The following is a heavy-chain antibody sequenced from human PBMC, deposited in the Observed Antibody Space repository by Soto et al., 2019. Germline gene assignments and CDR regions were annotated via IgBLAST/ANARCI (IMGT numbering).Heavy chain of an antibody. V-gene: IGHV3-23*01. CDR2: ISGRDGST. CDR3: AKDLQRPSYHYDSSGTFDY. D-gene: IGHD3-22*01. CDR1: GFTFSNYP. J-gene: IGHJ4*02. Sequence: GGSLRLSCKASGFTFSNYPMSWVRQAPGKGLEWVSGISGRDGSTYYADSVKGRSTISRDDSENTLSLQMRSLRADDTAVYYCAKDLQRPSYHYDSSGTFDYWGQGTLVTAPQ.